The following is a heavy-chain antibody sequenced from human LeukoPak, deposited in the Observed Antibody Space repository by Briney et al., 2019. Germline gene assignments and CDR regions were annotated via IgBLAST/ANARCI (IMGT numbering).Heavy chain of an antibody. CDR2: IYYSGIT. CDR3: ARGTAAALEY. V-gene: IGHV4-59*08. Sequence: PSETLSLTCTVSGGSISSYFWNWIRQPPGKGLERIGYIYYSGITNYNPSLKSRVTISVDTSKNQFSLKLTSVTAADTAVYYCARGTAAALEYWGQGTLVTVSS. J-gene: IGHJ4*02. D-gene: IGHD6-13*01. CDR1: GGSISSYF.